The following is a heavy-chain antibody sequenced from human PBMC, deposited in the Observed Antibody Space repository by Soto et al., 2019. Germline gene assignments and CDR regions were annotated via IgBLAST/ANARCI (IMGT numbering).Heavy chain of an antibody. V-gene: IGHV3-21*01. CDR1: GFTFSSYS. CDR3: AKLELLWAYCYGMDV. D-gene: IGHD1-7*01. J-gene: IGHJ6*02. CDR2: ISSSSSYI. Sequence: PGGSLRLSCAASGFTFSSYSMNWVRQAPGKGLEWVSSISSSSSYIYHADSVKGRFTISRDNAKNSLYLQMNSLRAEDTAVYYCAKLELLWAYCYGMDVWGQGTTVTVSS.